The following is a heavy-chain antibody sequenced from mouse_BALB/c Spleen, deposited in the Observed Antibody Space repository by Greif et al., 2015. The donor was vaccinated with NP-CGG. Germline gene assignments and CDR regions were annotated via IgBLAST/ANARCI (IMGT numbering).Heavy chain of an antibody. J-gene: IGHJ4*01. D-gene: IGHD2-10*01. CDR3: ASLLGAMDY. CDR1: GYTFTSYW. Sequence: VQLQQSGAELARPGASVKLSCKASGYTFTSYWMQWVKQRPGQGLEWIGAIYPGDGDTRYTQKFKGKATLTTDKSSSTAYMQLSSLASEDSAVYYCASLLGAMDYWGQGTSVTVSS. V-gene: IGHV1-87*01. CDR2: IYPGDGDT.